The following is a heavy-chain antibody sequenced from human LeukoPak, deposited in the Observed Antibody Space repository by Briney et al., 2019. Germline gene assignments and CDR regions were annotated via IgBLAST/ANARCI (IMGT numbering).Heavy chain of an antibody. CDR3: ASGDSSGPVDAFDI. CDR1: GGSISSYY. CDR2: IYYSGST. Sequence: PSETLSLTCTVSGGSISSYYWSWIRQPPGKGLEWIGYIYYSGSTNYNPSLKSRVTISVDTSKNQFSLKLGSVTAADTAVYYCASGDSSGPVDAFDIWGQGTMVTVSS. D-gene: IGHD6-19*01. V-gene: IGHV4-59*08. J-gene: IGHJ3*02.